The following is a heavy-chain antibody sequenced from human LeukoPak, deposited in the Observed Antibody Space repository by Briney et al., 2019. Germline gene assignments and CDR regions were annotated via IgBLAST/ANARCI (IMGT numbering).Heavy chain of an antibody. CDR3: ARDLRVGATTIDY. J-gene: IGHJ4*02. D-gene: IGHD1-26*01. V-gene: IGHV1-18*01. Sequence: ASVKVSCKASGYTFTSYGISWVRQAPGQGLEWMGWISAYNGNTNYAQKLQGRVTMTTDTSTSTAYIELRSLRSDDTAVYYCARDLRVGATTIDYWGQGTLVTVSS. CDR2: ISAYNGNT. CDR1: GYTFTSYG.